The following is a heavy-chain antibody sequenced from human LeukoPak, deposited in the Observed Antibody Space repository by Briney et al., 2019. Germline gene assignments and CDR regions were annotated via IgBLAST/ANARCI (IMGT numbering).Heavy chain of an antibody. J-gene: IGHJ2*01. V-gene: IGHV4-34*01. CDR3: ARGVHGDYRWYFDL. Sequence: PSETLSLTCAVYGGSFSGYYWSWIRQPPGKGLEWIGEINHSGSTNYNPSLKSRVTISVDTSKNQFSLKLCSVTAADTAVYYCARGVHGDYRWYFDLWGRGTLVTVSS. D-gene: IGHD4-17*01. CDR2: INHSGST. CDR1: GGSFSGYY.